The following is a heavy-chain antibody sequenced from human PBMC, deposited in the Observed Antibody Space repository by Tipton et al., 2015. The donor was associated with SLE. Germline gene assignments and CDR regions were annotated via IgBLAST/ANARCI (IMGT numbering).Heavy chain of an antibody. CDR3: AREGADDCLDY. Sequence: SLRLSCAASGFAVSSNYMSWVRQAPGKGLEWVSVIYSGGSTYYADSVKGRFTISRDNAKNSLYLQMNSLRAEDTAVYYCAREGADDCLDYWGQGTLVTVSS. V-gene: IGHV3-53*01. CDR2: IYSGGST. CDR1: GFAVSSNY. D-gene: IGHD2-21*02. J-gene: IGHJ4*02.